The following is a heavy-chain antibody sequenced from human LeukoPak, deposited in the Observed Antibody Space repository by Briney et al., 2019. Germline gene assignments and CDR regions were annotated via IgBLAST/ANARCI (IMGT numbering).Heavy chain of an antibody. V-gene: IGHV3-30*18. CDR2: ISYDGSNK. CDR1: GFTFSSYG. CDR3: EEDGAGSYYYYMDV. D-gene: IGHD1-26*01. J-gene: IGHJ6*03. Sequence: QPGGSLRLSCAASGFTFSSYGMHWVRQAPGKGLEWVAVISYDGSNKYYADSVKGRFTISRDNSKNTLYLQMNSLRAEDTAVYYCEEDGAGSYYYYMDVWGKGTTVTVSS.